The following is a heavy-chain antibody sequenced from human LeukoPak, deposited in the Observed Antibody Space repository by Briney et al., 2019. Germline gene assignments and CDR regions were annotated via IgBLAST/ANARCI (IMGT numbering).Heavy chain of an antibody. J-gene: IGHJ4*02. V-gene: IGHV4-59*01. Sequence: PSETLSLTCTVSGGSISSYYWSWIRQPPGKGLEWIGYIYYSGSTNYNPSLKSRVTISVDTSKNQFSLKLSSVTAADTAVYYCARDGLGYYDSSGYWVDWGQGTLVTVSS. CDR3: ARDGLGYYDSSGYWVD. CDR1: GGSISSYY. CDR2: IYYSGST. D-gene: IGHD3-22*01.